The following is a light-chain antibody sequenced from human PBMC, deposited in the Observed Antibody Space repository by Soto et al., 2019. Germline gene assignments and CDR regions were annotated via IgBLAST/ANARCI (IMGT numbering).Light chain of an antibody. CDR3: QQYDIPPIT. Sequence: IQMTQSPSSLFASVGYRFTITCQATQDINIYLNWYQQKXGKAPNLLMYDASNLEIGVPSRFSGSGSGTHFTFTISSLQTEDIATYYCQQYDIPPITFGRGTRLEIK. CDR2: DAS. J-gene: IGKJ5*01. CDR1: QDINIY. V-gene: IGKV1-33*01.